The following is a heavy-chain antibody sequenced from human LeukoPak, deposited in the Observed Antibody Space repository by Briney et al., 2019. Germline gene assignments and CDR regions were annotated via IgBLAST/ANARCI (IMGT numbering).Heavy chain of an antibody. CDR2: INPNSGGT. CDR1: GYTFTGYY. D-gene: IGHD2-2*01. Sequence: ASVKVSCKASGYTFTGYYMHWVRQAPGQGLEWMGWINPNSGGTNYAQKFQGRVTMTRDTSISTAYMELSRLRSDDTAVYYCARGCSSTSCYGFDPWGQGTLVTVSS. V-gene: IGHV1-2*02. CDR3: ARGCSSTSCYGFDP. J-gene: IGHJ5*02.